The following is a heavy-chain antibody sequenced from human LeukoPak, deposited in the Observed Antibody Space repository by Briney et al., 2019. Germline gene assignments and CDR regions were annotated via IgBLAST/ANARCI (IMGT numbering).Heavy chain of an antibody. CDR3: AKESGEFDY. Sequence: GGSLRLSCVASGLNFDDSAMHWVRQAPGKGLEWVSLISADGGSTFSADSVKGRFSISRDNSKNSLYLQMNSLRSEDTAMYYCAKESGEFDYWGQGTLVAVSS. CDR2: ISADGGST. J-gene: IGHJ4*02. V-gene: IGHV3-43*02. CDR1: GLNFDDSA.